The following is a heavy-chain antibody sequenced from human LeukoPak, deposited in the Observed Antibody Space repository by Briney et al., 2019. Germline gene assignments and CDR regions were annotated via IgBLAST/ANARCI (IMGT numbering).Heavy chain of an antibody. D-gene: IGHD3-10*01. CDR3: ARGTATYYYGSGSYFGAY. Sequence: SETLSLTCTVSGGSISSYYWSWIRQPPGKGLEWIGEINHSGSTNYNPSLKSRVTISVDTSKNQFSLKLSSVTAADTAVYYCARGTATYYYGSGSYFGAYWGQGTLVTVSS. CDR1: GGSISSYY. V-gene: IGHV4-34*01. J-gene: IGHJ4*02. CDR2: INHSGST.